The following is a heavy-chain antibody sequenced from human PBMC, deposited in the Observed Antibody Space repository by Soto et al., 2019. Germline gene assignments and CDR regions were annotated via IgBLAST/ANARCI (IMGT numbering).Heavy chain of an antibody. V-gene: IGHV3-23*01. D-gene: IGHD1-1*01. Sequence: GGSLRLSCAASVFTFINYAMNWVRQAPGEGLEWVSEITESGATYYTDSVKGRFTISRDNSKNTLYLQMNSLRAEDTAVYYCAKGPTGATTRVDYWGQGTLVTVSS. J-gene: IGHJ4*02. CDR2: ITESGAT. CDR1: VFTFINYA. CDR3: AKGPTGATTRVDY.